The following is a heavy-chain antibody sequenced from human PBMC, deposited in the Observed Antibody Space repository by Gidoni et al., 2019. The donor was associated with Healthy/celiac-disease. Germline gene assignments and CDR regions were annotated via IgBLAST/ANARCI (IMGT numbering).Heavy chain of an antibody. Sequence: QVQLVQSGPEVKKPGASVNVSCKASGYTFTDYYMHWVRQAPGQGLAWMGWINPNSGGTNYAQKFQGWVTMTRDTSISTAYMELSRLRSDDTAVYYCARGGVSLVGYSSSECLGYWGQGTLVTVSS. CDR3: ARGGVSLVGYSSSECLGY. D-gene: IGHD6-6*01. CDR1: GYTFTDYY. J-gene: IGHJ4*02. CDR2: INPNSGGT. V-gene: IGHV1-2*04.